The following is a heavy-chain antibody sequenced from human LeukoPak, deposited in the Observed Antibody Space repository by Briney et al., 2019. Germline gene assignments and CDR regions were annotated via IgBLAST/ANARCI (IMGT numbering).Heavy chain of an antibody. Sequence: ASVKVSCKASGDTFSSYAISWVRQAPGQGLEWMGRIIPIFGTANYAQKFQGRVTITTDESTSTAYMELSSLRSEDTAVYYCASSFSSGWYSSGGIDYWGQGTLVTVSS. D-gene: IGHD6-19*01. V-gene: IGHV1-69*05. CDR2: IIPIFGTA. J-gene: IGHJ4*02. CDR1: GDTFSSYA. CDR3: ASSFSSGWYSSGGIDY.